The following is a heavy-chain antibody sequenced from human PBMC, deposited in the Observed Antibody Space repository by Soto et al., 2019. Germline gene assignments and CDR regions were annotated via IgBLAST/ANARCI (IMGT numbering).Heavy chain of an antibody. D-gene: IGHD3-16*01. V-gene: IGHV3-53*01. CDR2: VHGGGST. CDR3: AGRLTTAASLDS. CDR1: EFTVSNNH. J-gene: IGHJ4*02. Sequence: VQLVESGGGLIQPGGSLRLSCAASEFTVSNNHMTWVRQAAGKGLELVSFVHGGGSTSYADSVKGRFTISRDNSKNTLYLQMDSLRAEDAAIYYCAGRLTTAASLDSWGRGTLVTVSS.